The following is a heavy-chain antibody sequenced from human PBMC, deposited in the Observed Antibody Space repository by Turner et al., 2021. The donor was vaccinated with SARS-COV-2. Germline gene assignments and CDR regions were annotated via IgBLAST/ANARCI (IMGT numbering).Heavy chain of an antibody. Sequence: QVQLVQSGAEVKKPGASVKVSCKASGYTFTGYYMHWVRQALGQGLELMGWIKPNSGGTNYAQKFQGRVTMTRDTSISTAYMELSRLRSDDTAVYYCAVLEMATITDAFDIWGQGTMVTVSS. J-gene: IGHJ3*02. D-gene: IGHD5-12*01. CDR2: IKPNSGGT. CDR3: AVLEMATITDAFDI. V-gene: IGHV1-2*02. CDR1: GYTFTGYY.